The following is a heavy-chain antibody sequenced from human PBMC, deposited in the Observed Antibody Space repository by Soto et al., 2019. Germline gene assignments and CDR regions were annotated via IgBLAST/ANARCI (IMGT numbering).Heavy chain of an antibody. V-gene: IGHV3-15*07. CDR1: GLTFSNAW. Sequence: SLRLSCAASGLTFSNAWMNWVRQAPGKGLEWVGRIKSKTDGGTTDYAAPVKGRFTISTDDSKNTLYLQMNSMKTEDTAVYYCTTDDYDFWSVYYPGYYYYAMDVWGKGTTVTVPQ. D-gene: IGHD3-3*01. CDR3: TTDDYDFWSVYYPGYYYYAMDV. J-gene: IGHJ6*04. CDR2: IKSKTDGGTT.